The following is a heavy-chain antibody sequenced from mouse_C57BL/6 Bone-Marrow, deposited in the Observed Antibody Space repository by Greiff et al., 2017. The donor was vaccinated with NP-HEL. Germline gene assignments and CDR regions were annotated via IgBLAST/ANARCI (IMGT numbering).Heavy chain of an antibody. Sequence: EVHLVESGGGLVKPGGSLKLSCAASGFTFSSYAMSWVRQTPEKRLEWVATISDGGSYTYYPDNVKGRFTISRDNAKNNLYLQMSHLKSEDTAMYYCARDGYYAWFAYWGQGTLVTVSA. CDR2: ISDGGSYT. CDR3: ARDGYYAWFAY. V-gene: IGHV5-4*01. D-gene: IGHD2-3*01. CDR1: GFTFSSYA. J-gene: IGHJ3*01.